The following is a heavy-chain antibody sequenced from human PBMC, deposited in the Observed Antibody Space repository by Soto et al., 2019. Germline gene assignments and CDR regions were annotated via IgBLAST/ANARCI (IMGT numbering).Heavy chain of an antibody. CDR2: IYYSGST. V-gene: IGHV4-59*08. J-gene: IGHJ4*02. CDR1: GGSISSYY. Sequence: QVQLQESGPGLVKPSETLSLTCTVSGGSISSYYWSWIRQPPGKGLEWIGYIYYSGSTNYNSSLKSRVPISVDTSKTQFSLRLGFVPAAYTAVYYWGRGGNAYRVYYFDYWGQGPLVTVPS. D-gene: IGHD5-12*01. CDR3: GRGGNAYRVYYFDY.